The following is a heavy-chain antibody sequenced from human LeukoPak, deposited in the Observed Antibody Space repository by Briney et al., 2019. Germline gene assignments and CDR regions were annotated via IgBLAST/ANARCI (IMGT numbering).Heavy chain of an antibody. CDR3: VRPNYIATWYYFNY. CDR1: GGSISSSSYY. J-gene: IGHJ4*02. V-gene: IGHV4-39*01. D-gene: IGHD4/OR15-4a*01. Sequence: NPSETLSLTCTVSGGSISSSSYYWGWIRQPPGKGLEWIGSIYYSGSTYYNPSLKSRVTISVDTSKNQFSLKLSSVTAADTAVYYCVRPNYIATWYYFNYWGQGTLVTVSS. CDR2: IYYSGST.